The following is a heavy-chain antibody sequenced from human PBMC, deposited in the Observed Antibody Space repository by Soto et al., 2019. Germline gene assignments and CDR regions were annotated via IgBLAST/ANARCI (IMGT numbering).Heavy chain of an antibody. V-gene: IGHV1-8*01. CDR3: ARETSGSYRLDY. D-gene: IGHD1-26*01. CDR1: GYTFTSYD. Sequence: QVQLVQSGAEVKQPGASVKVSCKASGYTFTSYDINWVRQATGQVLEWMGWMNPNSGNKGYAQKVQGIVTITRNTAISTSYMEPSSLRSEDTAVYYCARETSGSYRLDYWGQGTLVTVSS. J-gene: IGHJ4*02. CDR2: MNPNSGNK.